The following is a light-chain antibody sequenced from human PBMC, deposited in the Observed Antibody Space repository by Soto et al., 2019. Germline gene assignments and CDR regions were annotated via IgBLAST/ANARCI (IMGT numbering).Light chain of an antibody. CDR1: SSNIWGKF. V-gene: IGLV1-51*01. CDR2: EYN. CDR3: GSWGSRLSAYV. Sequence: QSVLTQPPSGTATAGQKVTIYCSRSSSNIWGKFVSWYQQLRGTAPKLLIYEYNKRPSGVHDLFSVSESGTLATLEFPGFQTGGEADYYCGSWGSRLSAYVFGTGSKVIVL. J-gene: IGLJ1*01.